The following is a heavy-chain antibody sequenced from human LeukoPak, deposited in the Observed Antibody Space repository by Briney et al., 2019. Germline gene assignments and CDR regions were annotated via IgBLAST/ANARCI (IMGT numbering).Heavy chain of an antibody. Sequence: GESLKISCQVSGYSFTSYWIGWVRQMPGKGLEWMGIIYPGDSDTRYSLSFQGQVTISADKSISTAYLQWSSLKASDTAMYYCARLASGYYSAYDSWGQGTLVTVSS. CDR1: GYSFTSYW. D-gene: IGHD3-22*01. J-gene: IGHJ4*02. V-gene: IGHV5-51*01. CDR2: IYPGDSDT. CDR3: ARLASGYYSAYDS.